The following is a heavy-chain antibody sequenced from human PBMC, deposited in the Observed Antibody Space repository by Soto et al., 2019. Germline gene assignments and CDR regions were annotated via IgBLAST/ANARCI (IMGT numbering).Heavy chain of an antibody. D-gene: IGHD3-3*01. V-gene: IGHV1-46*01. J-gene: IGHJ4*01. CDR2: INPDGANT. Sequence: QVELVQSGAEVKRPGASVKVACKESGYSFSGYFIHWVRQAPGQAPEWMGIINPDGANTGYAQKFQGRLTLTSDTSTSTVYMELRSLKSEDTAIYYCATLIGVEGLRDYWGQGTLVTVSS. CDR3: ATLIGVEGLRDY. CDR1: GYSFSGYF.